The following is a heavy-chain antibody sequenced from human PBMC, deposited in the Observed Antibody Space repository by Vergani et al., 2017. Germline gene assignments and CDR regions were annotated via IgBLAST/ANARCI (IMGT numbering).Heavy chain of an antibody. D-gene: IGHD4-23*01. J-gene: IGHJ6*03. CDR1: GGSISSGGYY. Sequence: QVQLQESGPGLVKPSQTLALTCTVSGGSISSGGYYWSWIRQHPGKGLEWIGYIYYSGSTYYNPSLKSRVTISVDTSKNQFSLKLSSVTAADTAVYYCAXDYPRWAGRNYMDVWGKGTTVTVSS. V-gene: IGHV4-31*03. CDR3: AXDYPRWAGRNYMDV. CDR2: IYYSGST.